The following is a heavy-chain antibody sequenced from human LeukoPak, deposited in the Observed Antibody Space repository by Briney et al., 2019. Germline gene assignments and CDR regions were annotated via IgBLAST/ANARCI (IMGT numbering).Heavy chain of an antibody. CDR2: ISWNSGSI. CDR1: GFTFDDYA. D-gene: IGHD3-10*01. Sequence: GRSLTLSCPASGFTFDDYAMHWVRQAPGKGLEWVAGISWNSGSIGYADSVKGRFTISRDNAKNSLYLQMNSLRAEDTALYYCAKAITRGSGSYYNAHYYYGMDVWGQGTTVTVSS. J-gene: IGHJ6*02. CDR3: AKAITRGSGSYYNAHYYYGMDV. V-gene: IGHV3-9*01.